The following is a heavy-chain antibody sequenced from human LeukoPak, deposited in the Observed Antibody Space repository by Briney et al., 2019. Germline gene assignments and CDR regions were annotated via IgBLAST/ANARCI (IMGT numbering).Heavy chain of an antibody. CDR3: AKDPFYYGTGGPT. CDR1: GFTVSNNY. J-gene: IGHJ4*02. CDR2: IGHTVGST. D-gene: IGHD3-10*01. V-gene: IGHV3-23*01. Sequence: GGSLRLSCAASGFTVSNNYMSWVRQAPGRGLEWVSSIGHTVGSTYYTESVKGRFIISRDSSKNTVFLRMNSLRAEDTAVYYCAKDPFYYGTGGPTWGQGTQVTVSS.